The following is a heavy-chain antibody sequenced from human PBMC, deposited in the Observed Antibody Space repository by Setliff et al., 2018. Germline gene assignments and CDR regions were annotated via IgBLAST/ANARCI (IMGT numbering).Heavy chain of an antibody. Sequence: SETLSLTCTVSGASVRTYYRTWIRQPPGKGLEWIGNIYGMGETKYHPSLKSRVTISLDKTKNAFSLRLTSVTAADTGVYFCARSVDPDVWGKGTTVTVSS. V-gene: IGHV4-4*08. CDR1: GASVRTYY. CDR2: IYGMGET. J-gene: IGHJ6*04. CDR3: ARSVDPDV.